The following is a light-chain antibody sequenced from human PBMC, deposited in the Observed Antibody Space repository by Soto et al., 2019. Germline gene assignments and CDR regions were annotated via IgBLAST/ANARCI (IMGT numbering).Light chain of an antibody. CDR1: QSVSSN. Sequence: EVVMTQSPATLSVSQGERATLSCRASQSVSSNLAGYQQNPGQAPRLLIYGASTSATGIPARFSGSASGAEFTLTISSLQSEDFAVYYCQQYNDWPPIPFGQGTLLATK. V-gene: IGKV3-15*01. J-gene: IGKJ5*01. CDR2: GAS. CDR3: QQYNDWPPIP.